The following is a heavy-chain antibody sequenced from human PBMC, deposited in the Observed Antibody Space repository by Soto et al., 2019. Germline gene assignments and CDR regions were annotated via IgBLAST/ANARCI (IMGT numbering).Heavy chain of an antibody. V-gene: IGHV4-39*01. CDR2: IYYSGST. D-gene: IGHD4-4*01. J-gene: IGHJ6*02. CDR3: ARRSTVGYGMDV. Sequence: QLQLQESGPGLVKPSETLSLTCTVSGGSISSSSYYWGWIRQPPGKGLEWIGSIYYSGSTYYNPSLKSRVTISVDTSKNQFSLKLSSVTAADTAVYYCARRSTVGYGMDVWGQGTTVTVSS. CDR1: GGSISSSSYY.